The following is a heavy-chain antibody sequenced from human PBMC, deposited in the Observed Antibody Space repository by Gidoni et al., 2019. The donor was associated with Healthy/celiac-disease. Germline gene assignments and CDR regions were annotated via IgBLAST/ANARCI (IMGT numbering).Heavy chain of an antibody. CDR3: ARTLRDGYTIGGMDV. CDR2: IYYSGST. D-gene: IGHD5-12*01. Sequence: QVQLQPSGPGLVKPSATLSLTCTVSGGSISSYYWSWIRQPPGKGLEWIGYIYYSGSTNYNPSLKSRVTISVDTSKNQFSLKLSSVTAADTAVYYCARTLRDGYTIGGMDVWGQGTTVTVSS. CDR1: GGSISSYY. J-gene: IGHJ6*02. V-gene: IGHV4-59*01.